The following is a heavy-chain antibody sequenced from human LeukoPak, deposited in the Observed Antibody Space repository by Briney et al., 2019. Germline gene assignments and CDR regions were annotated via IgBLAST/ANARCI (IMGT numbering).Heavy chain of an antibody. D-gene: IGHD3-16*02. CDR2: ISAGGGST. V-gene: IGHV3-23*01. CDR3: AKGTELTYYDYVWGSYRLVPFDY. Sequence: GGSLRLSCAASGFTFSTYAMSWVRQAPGKGLEWVPSISAGGGSTHYADSVKGRFTISRDKSENTLDLQMNSLRVEDTAVYYCAKGTELTYYDYVWGSYRLVPFDYWGQGTLVTVSS. J-gene: IGHJ4*02. CDR1: GFTFSTYA.